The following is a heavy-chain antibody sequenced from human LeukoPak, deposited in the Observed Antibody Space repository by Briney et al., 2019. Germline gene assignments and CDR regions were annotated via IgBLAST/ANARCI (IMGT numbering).Heavy chain of an antibody. CDR1: GFTFRSYA. CDR3: VKGGIAAADNYFDY. CDR2: ISGNGDST. J-gene: IGHJ4*02. Sequence: GGSLRLSCSASGFTFRSYAMHWVRQAPGKGLEYVSAISGNGDSTYYGDSVKGTFTISRDNSKNTLYLQMSSLGAEDTAVYYCVKGGIAAADNYFDYWGQGTLVTVSS. D-gene: IGHD6-13*01. V-gene: IGHV3-64D*06.